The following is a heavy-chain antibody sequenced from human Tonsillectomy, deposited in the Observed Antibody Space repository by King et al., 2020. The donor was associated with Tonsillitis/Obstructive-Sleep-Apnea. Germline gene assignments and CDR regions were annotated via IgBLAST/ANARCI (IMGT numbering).Heavy chain of an antibody. Sequence: VQLQQWGAGLLKPSETLSLTCAVYGGSFSGYYWSWIRQPPGKGLEWIGEINHIGSTNYNPSLKSRVTISVDTSKNQFSLKLNSVTAADTAVFYCARGRDIIAVVTNNWFDPWGQGTLVTVSS. D-gene: IGHD4-23*01. CDR2: INHIGST. V-gene: IGHV4-34*01. CDR3: ARGRDIIAVVTNNWFDP. J-gene: IGHJ5*02. CDR1: GGSFSGYY.